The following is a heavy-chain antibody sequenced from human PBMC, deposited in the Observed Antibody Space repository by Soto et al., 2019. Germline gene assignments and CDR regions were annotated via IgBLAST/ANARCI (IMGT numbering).Heavy chain of an antibody. CDR2: IWYDGSNK. J-gene: IGHJ6*02. V-gene: IGHV3-33*01. Sequence: VGSLRLSCAASGFTFSSYGMHWVRQAPGKGLEWVAVIWYDGSNKYYADSVKGRFTISRDNSKNTLYLQMNSLRAEDTAVYYCARVGVTATDYYYYGMDVWGQGTTVTVSS. CDR3: ARVGVTATDYYYYGMDV. D-gene: IGHD2-21*02. CDR1: GFTFSSYG.